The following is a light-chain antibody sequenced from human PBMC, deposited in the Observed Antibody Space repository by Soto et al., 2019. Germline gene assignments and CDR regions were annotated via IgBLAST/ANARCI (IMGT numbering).Light chain of an antibody. CDR1: QSVSTNY. Sequence: EIVLTQSPGALSLSPGERATLSCRTSQSVSTNYLAWYQEKPGQAPRLRIYGSSSRATGIPDRFSGSGSGTDFTLTISRLEPEHFAVYYCQHCGSSPPPWTFGPGTKVEIK. CDR3: QHCGSSPPPWT. V-gene: IGKV3-20*01. CDR2: GSS. J-gene: IGKJ1*01.